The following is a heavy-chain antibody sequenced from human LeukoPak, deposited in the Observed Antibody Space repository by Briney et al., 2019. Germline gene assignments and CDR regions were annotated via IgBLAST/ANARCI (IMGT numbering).Heavy chain of an antibody. CDR2: INHSGST. D-gene: IGHD5-18*01. V-gene: IGHV4-34*01. J-gene: IGHJ4*02. CDR3: ARVSVTNGWTFDS. Sequence: LRLSCAASGFTFSSYGMHWVRQAPGKGLECIGEINHSGSTSYNPSLKSRVTMSVDTSSNQFSLKLSSVTAADTAVYCARVSVTNGWTFDSWGQGTLVTVSS. CDR1: GFTFSSYG.